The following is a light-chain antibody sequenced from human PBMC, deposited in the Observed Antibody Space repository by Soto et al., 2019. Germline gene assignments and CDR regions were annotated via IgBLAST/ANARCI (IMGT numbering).Light chain of an antibody. CDR1: SSDVGGYNY. V-gene: IGLV2-14*01. Sequence: QSALTQPASVSGSPRQSITISCTGTSSDVGGYNYVSWYQQHPGKAPKLMIYEVSNRPSGVSNRFSGSKSGNTASLTISGLQAEDEADYYCSSYTSSSIDYVFGTGTKLTV. CDR3: SSYTSSSIDYV. J-gene: IGLJ1*01. CDR2: EVS.